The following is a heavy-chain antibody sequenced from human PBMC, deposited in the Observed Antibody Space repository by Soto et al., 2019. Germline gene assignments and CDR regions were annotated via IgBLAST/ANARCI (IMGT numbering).Heavy chain of an antibody. CDR3: ATNYGATLDY. D-gene: IGHD4-17*01. J-gene: IGHJ4*02. V-gene: IGHV3-23*01. CDR1: GDTFSNYD. Sequence: EVQLLQSGGGLVQPGGSLRLSCAASGDTFSNYDLSWVRQAPGKGLEWVSSISDSGDVTPYADSVRGRFIISRDNSKNTLDLQMNRLRAEDMALYYCATNYGATLDYWGPGTLVTVSS. CDR2: ISDSGDVT.